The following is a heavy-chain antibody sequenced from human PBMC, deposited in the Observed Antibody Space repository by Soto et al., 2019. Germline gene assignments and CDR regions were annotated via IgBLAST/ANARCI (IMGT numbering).Heavy chain of an antibody. CDR3: ARDLGGWPDY. V-gene: IGHV1-18*01. J-gene: IGHJ4*02. Sequence: ASVKVSCKASGYTFTSYGIIWVRQAPGQGLEWMGWINAYNGNTKYSQKFQGRVTITRDTSASTAYMELSSLRSEDTAVYYCARDLGGWPDYWGQGTLVTVSS. CDR2: INAYNGNT. D-gene: IGHD2-15*01. CDR1: GYTFTSYG.